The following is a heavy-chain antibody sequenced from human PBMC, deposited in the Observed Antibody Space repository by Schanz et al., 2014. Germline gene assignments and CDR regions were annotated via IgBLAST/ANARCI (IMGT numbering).Heavy chain of an antibody. Sequence: QVQLVHSGAEVKKPGSSVKVSCKASGGTFSTYTISWVRQAPGQGPEWIGWISGYTGDTKYAQKFQHRVNMTTDRTTSTVYMELRSLRFDDTAVYFCARDNGRIPAANSFDYWGQGTRVTVSS. CDR2: ISGYTGDT. CDR1: GGTFSTYT. CDR3: ARDNGRIPAANSFDY. J-gene: IGHJ4*02. D-gene: IGHD1-26*01. V-gene: IGHV1-18*01.